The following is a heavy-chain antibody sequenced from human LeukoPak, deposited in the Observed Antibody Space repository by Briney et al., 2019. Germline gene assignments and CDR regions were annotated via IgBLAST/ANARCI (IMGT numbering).Heavy chain of an antibody. V-gene: IGHV3-30*04. CDR2: ISYDGSNE. CDR1: GFTFSSYV. CDR3: AKEVRDYFDY. J-gene: IGHJ4*02. Sequence: GRSLRLSCAASGFTFSSYVMHWVRQAPGKGLEWVAIISYDGSNEYYADSVKGRFTISRDNSKNTLYLQMNSLRAADTAVYYCAKEVRDYFDYWGQGTLVTVSS.